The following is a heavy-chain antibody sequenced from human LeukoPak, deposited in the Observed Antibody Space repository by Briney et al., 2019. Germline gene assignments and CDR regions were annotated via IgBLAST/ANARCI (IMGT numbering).Heavy chain of an antibody. CDR1: GYTFTSYD. J-gene: IGHJ5*02. D-gene: IGHD3-3*01. Sequence: ASVKVSCKASGYTFTSYDINWVRQATGQGLEWVGWMNPNSGNTGYAQKFQGRVTITRNTSMSTAYMELSSLRSEDTAVYYCARAPSSITIFGVVGFDPWGQGTLVTVSS. V-gene: IGHV1-8*03. CDR3: ARAPSSITIFGVVGFDP. CDR2: MNPNSGNT.